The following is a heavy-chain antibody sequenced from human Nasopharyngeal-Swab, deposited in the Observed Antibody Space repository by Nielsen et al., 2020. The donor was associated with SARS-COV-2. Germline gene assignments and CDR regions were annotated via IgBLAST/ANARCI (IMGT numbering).Heavy chain of an antibody. CDR3: ARGRDFSFDP. D-gene: IGHD3-3*01. V-gene: IGHV6-1*01. CDR2: TLYRSKWYN. CDR1: GDSVSSHSAG. J-gene: IGHJ5*02. Sequence: SKTLSLTCAISGDSVSSHSAGWNWIRQSPSRGLEWLGRTLYRSKWYNDYAESVKSRIAVNPDTSKNQFSLQLNSVTPEDTAVYYCARGRDFSFDPWGQGTLVTASS.